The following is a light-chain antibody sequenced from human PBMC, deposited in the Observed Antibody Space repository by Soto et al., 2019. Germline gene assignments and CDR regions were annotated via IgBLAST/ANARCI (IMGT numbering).Light chain of an antibody. V-gene: IGLV2-14*01. CDR2: EVS. Sequence: QSALTQPASVSGSPGQSITISCTGTSSDVGGYNYVSWYQQHPGKAPKLMIYEVSHRPSGVSNRFSGSQSGNTASLNISGLQAEDEADYSCSSYTSSSTLEVFGGGTKLTVL. CDR1: SSDVGGYNY. J-gene: IGLJ2*01. CDR3: SSYTSSSTLEV.